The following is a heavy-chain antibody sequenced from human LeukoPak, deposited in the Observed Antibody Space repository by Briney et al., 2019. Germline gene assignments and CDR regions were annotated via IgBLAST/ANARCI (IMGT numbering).Heavy chain of an antibody. CDR3: ARQGEWLNYYYGMDV. V-gene: IGHV4-59*01. Sequence: SETLSLTCTVSGGSISSYYWSWIRQPPGKGLEWIGYIYYSGSTNYNPSLKSRVTISVDTSKNQFSLKLSSVTAADTAVYYCARQGEWLNYYYGMDVWGQGTTVTVSS. CDR1: GGSISSYY. J-gene: IGHJ6*02. D-gene: IGHD6-19*01. CDR2: IYYSGST.